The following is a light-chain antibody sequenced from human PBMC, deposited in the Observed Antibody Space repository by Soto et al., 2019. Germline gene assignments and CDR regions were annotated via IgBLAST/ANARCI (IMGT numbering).Light chain of an antibody. V-gene: IGLV1-40*01. Sequence: SVLTQPPTVSVAPRRRVTISCAGSSTNLAAGYDVPLXQQLIGRGPKFFMYGTTHRPSGCNDRVYGSTSGTSASLAITGLQAEDEADYYCKSYYSSLSGLYVCGTGTKVTVL. CDR1: STNLAAGYD. J-gene: IGLJ1*01. CDR3: KSYYSSLSGLYV. CDR2: GTT.